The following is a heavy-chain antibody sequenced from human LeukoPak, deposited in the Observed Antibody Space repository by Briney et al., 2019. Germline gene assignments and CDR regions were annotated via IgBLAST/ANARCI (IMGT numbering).Heavy chain of an antibody. Sequence: SLRLSCAASGFTFDDYAMHWVRQAPGKGLEWVSGISWSSDSIGYADSVKGRFTISRDNAKNSLYLQMNSLRAEDTALYYCAKDSFNKVAGTGGLDYWGQGTLVTVSS. CDR1: GFTFDDYA. CDR2: ISWSSDSI. D-gene: IGHD6-19*01. J-gene: IGHJ4*02. V-gene: IGHV3-9*01. CDR3: AKDSFNKVAGTGGLDY.